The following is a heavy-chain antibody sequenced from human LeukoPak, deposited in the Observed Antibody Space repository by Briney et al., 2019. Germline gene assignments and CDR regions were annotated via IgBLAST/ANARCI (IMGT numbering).Heavy chain of an antibody. CDR2: ISWNSGSI. V-gene: IGHV3-9*01. J-gene: IGHJ6*02. Sequence: GGSLRLSCAASGFTFDDYAMHWVRQAPGKGLEWVSGISWNSGSIGYADSVKGRFTISRDNAKNSLYLQMNSLRAEDTALYYCAKDGSGFGVAADVWGQGTTVTVSS. CDR3: AKDGSGFGVAADV. D-gene: IGHD3-3*01. CDR1: GFTFDDYA.